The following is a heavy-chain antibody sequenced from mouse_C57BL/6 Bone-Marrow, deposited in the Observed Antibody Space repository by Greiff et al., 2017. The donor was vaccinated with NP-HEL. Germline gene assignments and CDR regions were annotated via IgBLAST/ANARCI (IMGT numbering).Heavy chain of an antibody. Sequence: EVKVEESGGGLVKPGGSLKLSCAASGFTFSSYAMSWVRQTPEKRLEWVATISDGGSYTYYPDNVKGRFTISRDNAKNNLYLQMSHLKSEDTAMYYCAREGGYDGDAGYFDYWGQGTTLTVSS. J-gene: IGHJ2*01. CDR2: ISDGGSYT. V-gene: IGHV5-4*01. CDR1: GFTFSSYA. CDR3: AREGGYDGDAGYFDY. D-gene: IGHD2-3*01.